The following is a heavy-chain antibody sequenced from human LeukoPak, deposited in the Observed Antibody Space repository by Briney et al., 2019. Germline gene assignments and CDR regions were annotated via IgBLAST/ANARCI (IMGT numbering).Heavy chain of an antibody. CDR3: ARDRGRYYDSRGFYWGYYFDY. CDR1: GFTFSTSS. J-gene: IGHJ4*02. CDR2: IIGSGDST. Sequence: GRCLRLSCAASGFTFSTSSVNWVRQAPGKGLEWVSTIIGSGDSTYCADSVKGRFTISRDNCKDTLYLKMSSVRVDDTAVYYCARDRGRYYDSRGFYWGYYFDYWGQGILVTVST. D-gene: IGHD3-22*01. V-gene: IGHV3-23*01.